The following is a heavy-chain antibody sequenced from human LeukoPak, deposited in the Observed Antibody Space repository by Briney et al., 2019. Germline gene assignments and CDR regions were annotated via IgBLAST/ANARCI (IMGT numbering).Heavy chain of an antibody. CDR3: ARTIAAAGEDYFDY. CDR1: GFTVSNNY. J-gene: IGHJ4*02. D-gene: IGHD6-13*01. Sequence: GGSLRLSCAASGFTVSNNYMIWVRQAPGKGLEWVSLIYSNGVTNYADSVKGRFTISRDSSKNTLYLQMNSVRAEDTAVYYCARTIAAAGEDYFDYWGQGTLVTVSS. V-gene: IGHV3-53*01. CDR2: IYSNGVT.